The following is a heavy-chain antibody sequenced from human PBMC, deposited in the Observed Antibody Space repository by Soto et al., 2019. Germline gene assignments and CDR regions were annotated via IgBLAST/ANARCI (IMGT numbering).Heavy chain of an antibody. Sequence: GGSLRLSCAASGFTFDDYAMHWVRQAPGKGLEWVSGISWNSGSIGYADSVKGRFTISRDNAKNSLYLQMNSLRAEDTALYYCAKGPDGIAAAGLAGHIDYWGQGTLVTVSS. J-gene: IGHJ4*02. CDR1: GFTFDDYA. D-gene: IGHD6-13*01. CDR3: AKGPDGIAAAGLAGHIDY. CDR2: ISWNSGSI. V-gene: IGHV3-9*01.